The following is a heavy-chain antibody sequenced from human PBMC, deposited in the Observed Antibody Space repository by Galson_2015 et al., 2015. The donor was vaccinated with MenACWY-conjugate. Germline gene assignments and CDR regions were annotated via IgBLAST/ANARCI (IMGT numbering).Heavy chain of an antibody. Sequence: QSGAEVKKPGASVKVSCKASGYTFTSYGISWVRQAPGQGLEWMGWISAYNGNTNYAQKVKGRVTMTTDTTTSTAYMELRSLRSDDTAVYYCARDHGENYGSGSYSWYDFWGQGTLVTVSS. V-gene: IGHV1-18*01. CDR2: ISAYNGNT. D-gene: IGHD3-10*01. CDR3: ARDHGENYGSGSYSWYDF. CDR1: GYTFTSYG. J-gene: IGHJ4*02.